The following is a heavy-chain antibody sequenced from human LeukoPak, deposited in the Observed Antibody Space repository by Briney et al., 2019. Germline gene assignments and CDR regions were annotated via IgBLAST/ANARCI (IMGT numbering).Heavy chain of an antibody. V-gene: IGHV3-23*01. J-gene: IGHJ4*02. CDR2: ISGSGGST. Sequence: GGSLRLSCAASGFTFSSYAMSWVRQAPGKGLEWVSAISGSGGSTYYADSEKGRFTISRDNSKNTLYLQMSSLRAEDTAVYYCAKTYSSGWYVSGGNYWGQGTLVTVSS. CDR3: AKTYSSGWYVSGGNY. CDR1: GFTFSSYA. D-gene: IGHD6-19*01.